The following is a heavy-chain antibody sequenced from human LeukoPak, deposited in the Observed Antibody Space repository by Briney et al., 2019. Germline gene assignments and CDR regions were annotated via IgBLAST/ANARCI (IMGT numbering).Heavy chain of an antibody. D-gene: IGHD6-19*01. Sequence: SETLSLTCTVSGGSSSSYYWSWIRQPPGKGLEWIGYIYYSGSTNYNPSLKSRVTISVDTSKNQFSLKLSSVTAADTAVYYCAINLAVAGPRTIGFDIWGQGTMVTVSS. CDR2: IYYSGST. CDR3: AINLAVAGPRTIGFDI. J-gene: IGHJ3*02. V-gene: IGHV4-59*01. CDR1: GGSSSSYY.